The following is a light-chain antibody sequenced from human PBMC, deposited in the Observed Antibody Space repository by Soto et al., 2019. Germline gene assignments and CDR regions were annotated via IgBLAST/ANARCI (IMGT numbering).Light chain of an antibody. CDR1: QDISSY. Sequence: DIQMTQSPSSLSASVGDRVTITCRASQDISSYLAWYQQKPGKVPQLLMYGASTLQPGVPSRFSGSRSGTDFTLTISSLLPEDVATYYCQKYNSAPWTFGQGTKVDIK. V-gene: IGKV1-27*01. CDR2: GAS. J-gene: IGKJ1*01. CDR3: QKYNSAPWT.